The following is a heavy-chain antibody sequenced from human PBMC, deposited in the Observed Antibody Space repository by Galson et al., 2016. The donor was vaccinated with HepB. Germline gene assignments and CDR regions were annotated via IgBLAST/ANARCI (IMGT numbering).Heavy chain of an antibody. Sequence: QSGAEVKKPGESLTISCKGSGYSFASYWVGWVRQMPGQGLEWMGIIYPGDSDTRYSPSFQGQVTISADKSISTAYLQWSSLRASDTAVYYCARQGGDCDNGVCYFDNWGQGTLVTVSS. J-gene: IGHJ4*02. CDR2: IYPGDSDT. V-gene: IGHV5-51*01. CDR1: GYSFASYW. CDR3: ARQGGDCDNGVCYFDN. D-gene: IGHD3-22*01.